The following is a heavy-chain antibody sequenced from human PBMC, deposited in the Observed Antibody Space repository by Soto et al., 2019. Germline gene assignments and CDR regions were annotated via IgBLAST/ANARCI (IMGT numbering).Heavy chain of an antibody. J-gene: IGHJ4*02. D-gene: IGHD3-9*01. CDR1: GGTFSSYA. Sequence: QVQLVQSGAEVKKPGSSVKVSCKASGGTFSSYAISWVRQAPGQGLEWMGGIIPIFGTANYAQKFQGRVTITADKSTSTAYMEMSSLRSEDTAVYYCSLNYAILTGYASWGQGTLVTVSS. CDR3: SLNYAILTGYAS. CDR2: IIPIFGTA. V-gene: IGHV1-69*06.